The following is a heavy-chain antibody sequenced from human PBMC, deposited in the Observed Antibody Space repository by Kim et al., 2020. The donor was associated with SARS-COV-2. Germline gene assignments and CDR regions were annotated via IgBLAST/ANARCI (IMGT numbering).Heavy chain of an antibody. CDR1: GFTFSSYS. Sequence: GGSLRLSCAASGFTFSSYSMNWVRQAPGKGLEWVSSISSSSSYIYYADSVKGRFTISRDNAKNSLYLQMNSLRAEDTAVYYCARGENYYDSSGSLNGDYWGQGTLVTVSS. CDR3: ARGENYYDSSGSLNGDY. V-gene: IGHV3-21*01. CDR2: ISSSSSYI. J-gene: IGHJ4*02. D-gene: IGHD3-22*01.